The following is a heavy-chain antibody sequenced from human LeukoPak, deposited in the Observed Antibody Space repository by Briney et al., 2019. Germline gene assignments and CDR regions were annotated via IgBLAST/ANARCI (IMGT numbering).Heavy chain of an antibody. J-gene: IGHJ5*02. V-gene: IGHV4-59*01. Sequence: SETLSLTCTVSGGSISNYYWSWIRQPPGKGLEWIGYIYYSGSTNYNPSLKSRVTISVDTSKNQFSLKLSSVTAADTAVYYCARVPGYWGSNWFDPWGQGTLVTVSS. CDR3: ARVPGYWGSNWFDP. CDR1: GGSISNYY. D-gene: IGHD3-22*01. CDR2: IYYSGST.